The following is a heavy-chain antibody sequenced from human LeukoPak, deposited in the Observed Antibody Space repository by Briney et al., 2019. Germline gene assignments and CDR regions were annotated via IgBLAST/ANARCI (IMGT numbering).Heavy chain of an antibody. CDR1: GYSISSGYY. V-gene: IGHV4-38-2*02. D-gene: IGHD3-16*01. CDR3: AKEGGYMYDYVGGSDY. Sequence: ASETLSLTCTVSGYSISSGYYWGWIRPPPGKGLEWIGSIYHSGSTYYNPSLKSRVTMSVDTSKNQFSLKLSSVTAADTAVYYCAKEGGYMYDYVGGSDYRGQGTLVTVSS. J-gene: IGHJ4*02. CDR2: IYHSGST.